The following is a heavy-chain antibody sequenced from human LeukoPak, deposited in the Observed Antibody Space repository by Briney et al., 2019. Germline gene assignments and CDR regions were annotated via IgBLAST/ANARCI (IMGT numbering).Heavy chain of an antibody. CDR3: ARDLSSNWGYDYYYGMDV. Sequence: ASVKVSCKASGYTFISYGIRWVRQAPGQGLEWMGWISAYNGHTFYGQKLQGRVTMTTDTSTSTAYMELRSLRSDDTAVYFCARDLSSNWGYDYYYGMDVWGQGTTVTVSS. CDR1: GYTFISYG. D-gene: IGHD7-27*01. V-gene: IGHV1-18*01. J-gene: IGHJ6*02. CDR2: ISAYNGHT.